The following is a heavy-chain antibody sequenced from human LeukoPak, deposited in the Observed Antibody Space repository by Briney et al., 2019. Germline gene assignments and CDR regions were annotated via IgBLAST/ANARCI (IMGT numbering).Heavy chain of an antibody. Sequence: GGSLRLSCAASGFTVSSNYMSWVRQAPGKGLEWVSVVYSGDSTFYADSVKGRFTISRDDSKDTLYLQMNSLRAEDTAVYYCARALGDAFDIWGQGTMVTVSS. V-gene: IGHV3-53*01. CDR2: VYSGDST. D-gene: IGHD3-16*01. J-gene: IGHJ3*02. CDR1: GFTVSSNY. CDR3: ARALGDAFDI.